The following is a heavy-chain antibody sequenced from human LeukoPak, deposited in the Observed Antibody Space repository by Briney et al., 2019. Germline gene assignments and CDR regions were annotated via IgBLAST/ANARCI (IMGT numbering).Heavy chain of an antibody. J-gene: IGHJ6*03. CDR1: GSRFEDYG. V-gene: IGHV3-20*04. CDR2: INWNGRNT. CDR3: AREPVYSDYYMDV. D-gene: IGHD2-8*01. Sequence: PGGSLRLSCAASGSRFEDYGMSWVRQVPGKGLEWVSGINWNGRNTAYADSVKGRFTISRDNAKNSMYLQMSSLRAEDSALYYCAREPVYSDYYMDVWGKGTTVTVSS.